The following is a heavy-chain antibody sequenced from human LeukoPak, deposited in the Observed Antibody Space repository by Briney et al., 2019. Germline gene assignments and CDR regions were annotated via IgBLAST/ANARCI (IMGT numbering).Heavy chain of an antibody. Sequence: SETLSLTCTVSGGSISSYHWSWIRQPAGKGLEWIGRIYISGNTNYNPSLKSRVTMSLDTSKNQFSLKLSSVTAADTAVYYCARSHGIAVAADAFDIWGQGTMVTVSS. CDR2: IYISGNT. V-gene: IGHV4-4*07. CDR3: ARSHGIAVAADAFDI. D-gene: IGHD6-19*01. J-gene: IGHJ3*02. CDR1: GGSISSYH.